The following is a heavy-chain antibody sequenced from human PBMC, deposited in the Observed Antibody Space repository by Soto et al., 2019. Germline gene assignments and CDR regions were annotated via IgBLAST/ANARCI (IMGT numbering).Heavy chain of an antibody. CDR1: ESTFSNSG. J-gene: IGHJ4*02. CDR3: ARAPRGFSAYDASLQIDS. Sequence: QVQLVESGGGVVQPGRSLRLSCAASESTFSNSGMHWVRQAPGKWLKWVAVISNDGSDKYYADSVKGRFTISRENSKKTLFLQMNSLRPEDTAVYYCARAPRGFSAYDASLQIDSWGQGTLVTVSS. D-gene: IGHD5-12*01. CDR2: ISNDGSDK. V-gene: IGHV3-30*03.